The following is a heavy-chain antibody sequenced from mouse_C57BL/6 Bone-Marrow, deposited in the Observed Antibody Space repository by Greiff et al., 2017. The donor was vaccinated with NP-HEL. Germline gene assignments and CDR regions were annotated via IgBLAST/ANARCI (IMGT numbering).Heavy chain of an antibody. CDR2: IDPENGDT. CDR3: TTFLLWYY. D-gene: IGHD2-1*01. J-gene: IGHJ2*01. V-gene: IGHV14-4*01. CDR1: GFNIKDDY. Sequence: EVKLMESGAELVRPGASVKLSCTASGFNIKDDYMHWVKQRPEQGLEWIGWIDPENGDTEYASKFQGKATITADTSSNTAYLQLSSLTSEDTAVYYCTTFLLWYYWGQGTTLTVSS.